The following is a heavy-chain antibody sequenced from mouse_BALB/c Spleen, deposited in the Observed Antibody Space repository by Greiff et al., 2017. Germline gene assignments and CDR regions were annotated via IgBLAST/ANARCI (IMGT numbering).Heavy chain of an antibody. Sequence: EVKVVESGAELVKPGASVKLSCTASGFNIKDTYMHWVKQRPEQGREWIGRIDPANGNTKYDPKFQGKATITADTSSNTAYLQLSSLTSEDTAVYYCAREEGITTWFAYWGQGTLVTVSA. CDR1: GFNIKDTY. J-gene: IGHJ3*01. CDR3: AREEGITTWFAY. V-gene: IGHV14-3*02. D-gene: IGHD2-4*01. CDR2: IDPANGNT.